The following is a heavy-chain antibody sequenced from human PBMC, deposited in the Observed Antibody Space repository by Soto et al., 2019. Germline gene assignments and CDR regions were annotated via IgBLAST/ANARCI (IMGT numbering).Heavy chain of an antibody. CDR3: AREVGGSTDEDWYFDL. CDR2: IIPIFGTA. Sequence: ASVKVSCKASGGTFSSYAISWVRQAPGQGLEWMGGIIPIFGTANYAQKFQGRVTITADESTSTAYMELSSLRSEDTAVYYCAREVGGSTDEDWYFDLWGRGTLVTVSS. V-gene: IGHV1-69*13. CDR1: GGTFSSYA. D-gene: IGHD3-10*01. J-gene: IGHJ2*01.